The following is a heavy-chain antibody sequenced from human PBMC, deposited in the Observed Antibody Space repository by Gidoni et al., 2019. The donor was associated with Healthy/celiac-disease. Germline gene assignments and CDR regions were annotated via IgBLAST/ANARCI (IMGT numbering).Heavy chain of an antibody. J-gene: IGHJ3*02. Sequence: QVQLVQSAAEVKKTGASVKVSCKVSGYTLHELSMHWVRQAPGKGLEWMGGFDPDDGETIYAQKFQGRVTMTEDTSTDTAYMELSSLRSEDTAVYYCATGNIVLVGGAFDIWGQGTMVTVSS. CDR3: ATGNIVLVGGAFDI. CDR1: GYTLHELS. CDR2: FDPDDGET. V-gene: IGHV1-24*01. D-gene: IGHD2-21*01.